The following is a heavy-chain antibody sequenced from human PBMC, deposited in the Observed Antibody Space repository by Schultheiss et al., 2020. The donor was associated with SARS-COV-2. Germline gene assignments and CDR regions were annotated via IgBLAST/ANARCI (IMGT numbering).Heavy chain of an antibody. D-gene: IGHD2-8*02. CDR1: GFTFSSYA. Sequence: GGSLRLSCAASGFTFSSYAMHWVRQAPGKGLEWVAVISYDGSNKYYADSVKGRFTISRDNSKNTLYLQMNSLRAEDTAVYYCAREWIVKAVVYAESSGMDVWGQGTTVTVSS. CDR3: AREWIVKAVVYAESSGMDV. J-gene: IGHJ6*02. CDR2: ISYDGSNK. V-gene: IGHV3-30-3*01.